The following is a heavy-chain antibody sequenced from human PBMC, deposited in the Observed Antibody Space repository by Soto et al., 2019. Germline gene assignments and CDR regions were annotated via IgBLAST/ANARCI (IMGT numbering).Heavy chain of an antibody. CDR1: GLNVSSNS. Sequence: EVQLVESGGGLIQAGGSLRVSCAASGLNVSSNSKNWVRQAPGRGLEWVSITYSGGSSYYADSVKGRFTISRDNSKNTLFLQMNSLRAEDTAVYYCARAGAYSSANMDVWGKGTTVTVSS. CDR2: TYSGGSS. CDR3: ARAGAYSSANMDV. J-gene: IGHJ6*03. D-gene: IGHD6-25*01. V-gene: IGHV3-66*01.